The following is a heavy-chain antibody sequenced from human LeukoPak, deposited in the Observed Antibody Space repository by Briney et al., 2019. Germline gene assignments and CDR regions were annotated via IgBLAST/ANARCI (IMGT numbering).Heavy chain of an antibody. V-gene: IGHV1-2*02. CDR2: INPNSGGT. D-gene: IGHD2-2*01. Sequence: ASVKVSCKASGYTFTGYYMHWLRQTPGQGREWMGWINPNSGGTNYAQKFQGRVTMTRDTSISTAYMELSRLRSDDTAVYYCAREISYCSSTSCYSYFDYWGQGTLVTVSS. J-gene: IGHJ4*02. CDR1: GYTFTGYY. CDR3: AREISYCSSTSCYSYFDY.